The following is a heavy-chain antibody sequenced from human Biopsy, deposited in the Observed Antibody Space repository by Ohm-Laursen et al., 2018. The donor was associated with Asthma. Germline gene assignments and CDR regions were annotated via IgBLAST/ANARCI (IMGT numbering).Heavy chain of an antibody. V-gene: IGHV1-69*01. J-gene: IGHJ4*02. CDR2: IIPIFGTA. CDR1: GGTFSSYA. Sequence: SSVKVSCKASGGTFSSYATSWVRQAPGQGLEWMGGIIPIFGTANYAQKFQGRVTITADESTSTAYMELSSLRSEDTAVYYCARERIAARQRRYYFDYWGQGTLVTVSS. D-gene: IGHD6-6*01. CDR3: ARERIAARQRRYYFDY.